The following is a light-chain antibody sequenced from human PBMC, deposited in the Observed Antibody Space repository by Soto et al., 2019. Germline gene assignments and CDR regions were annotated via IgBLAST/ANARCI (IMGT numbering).Light chain of an antibody. Sequence: QSALTQPPSASGSPGQKVAISCTGTSSDVGAYNYVSWYQQHPGKAPKLMIYDVIQRPSGVPARFSGSKSGKTASLTVSGLQPDDEADYYCCSYTTRSPYVFGTGTKLTVL. CDR1: SSDVGAYNY. CDR3: CSYTTRSPYV. V-gene: IGLV2-8*01. CDR2: DVI. J-gene: IGLJ1*01.